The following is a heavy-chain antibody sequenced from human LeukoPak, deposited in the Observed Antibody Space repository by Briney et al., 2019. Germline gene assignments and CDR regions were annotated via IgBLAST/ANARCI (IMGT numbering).Heavy chain of an antibody. CDR2: INPNSGGT. Sequence: ASVKVSCKASGYTFTGYYMHWVRQAPGQGLEWMGWINPNSGGTNYAQKFQGRVTMTRDTSISTAYMELSRLRSDDTAVYYCARSLVGYCSGGSCYSFGYWGQGTLVTVSS. CDR3: ARSLVGYCSGGSCYSFGY. V-gene: IGHV1-2*02. J-gene: IGHJ4*02. CDR1: GYTFTGYY. D-gene: IGHD2-15*01.